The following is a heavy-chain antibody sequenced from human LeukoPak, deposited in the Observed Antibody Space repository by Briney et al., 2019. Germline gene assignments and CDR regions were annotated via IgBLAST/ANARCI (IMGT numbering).Heavy chain of an antibody. V-gene: IGHV4-34*01. J-gene: IGHJ4*02. CDR3: ARQATVYYDFWSGYPRYFDY. D-gene: IGHD3-3*01. CDR1: GGSFSGYY. Sequence: PSETLSLTCAVYGGSFSGYYWSWIRQPPGKGLEWIGEINHSGSTNYNPSLKSRVIVSVDTSKNQFSLKLTSVTAADTAVYYCARQATVYYDFWSGYPRYFDYWGQGTLVTVSS. CDR2: INHSGST.